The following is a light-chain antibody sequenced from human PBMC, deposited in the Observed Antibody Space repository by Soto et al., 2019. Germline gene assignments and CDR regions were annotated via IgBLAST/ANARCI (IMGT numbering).Light chain of an antibody. CDR2: SAS. CDR1: ESVSTN. Sequence: EIVMTQSPATLSVSPGERVTLSCRASESVSTNVAWYQQKPGQAPRLLIYSASTRATGIPARFSGTGSGTEFTLAISSLQSEDFALYYWQQYVYWPPTFTFGQGTKLEIK. J-gene: IGKJ2*01. V-gene: IGKV3-15*01. CDR3: QQYVYWPPTFT.